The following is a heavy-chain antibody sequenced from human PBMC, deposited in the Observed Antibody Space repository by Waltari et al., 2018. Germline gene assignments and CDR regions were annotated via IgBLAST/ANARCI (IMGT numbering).Heavy chain of an antibody. V-gene: IGHV4-38-2*02. CDR3: ARSVFWSTSSGYYFDY. J-gene: IGHJ4*02. CDR1: GYSISSDYY. D-gene: IGHD3-10*01. Sequence: QVQLQESGPGLVKPSETLSLTCTVSGYSISSDYYWGWIRQPPGKGLESIGAMYHIGSTYYNPSLKSRVTISLDSSKNQFSLKLTSVTAADTAVYFCARSVFWSTSSGYYFDYWGQGALVTVSS. CDR2: MYHIGST.